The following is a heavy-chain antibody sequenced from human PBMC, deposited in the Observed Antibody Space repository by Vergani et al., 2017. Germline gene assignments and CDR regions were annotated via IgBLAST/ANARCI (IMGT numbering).Heavy chain of an antibody. J-gene: IGHJ4*02. CDR1: GFTFDDYA. V-gene: IGHV3-9*01. Sequence: EVQLVESGGGLVQPGRSLRLSCAASGFTFDDYAMHWVRQAPGKGLEWVSGISWNSGSIDYADSVKGRFTISRDNAKNSLYLQMNSLRTEDTALYYCARVVAVAGTDYWGQGTLVTVSS. D-gene: IGHD6-19*01. CDR2: ISWNSGSI. CDR3: ARVVAVAGTDY.